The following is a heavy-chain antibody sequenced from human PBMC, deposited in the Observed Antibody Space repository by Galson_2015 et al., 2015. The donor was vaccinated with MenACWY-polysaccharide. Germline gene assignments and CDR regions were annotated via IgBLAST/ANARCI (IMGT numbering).Heavy chain of an antibody. V-gene: IGHV3-74*01. J-gene: IGHJ4*02. CDR2: INTDGSIT. CDR3: AKDQRWNLPDY. Sequence: LRLPCAASGFIFSNHWMHWVRQAPGKGLDWVSRINTDGSITSYADSVKGRFTISRDNAKNRLLLQMNSLSVDDTAVYYCAKDQRWNLPDYWGQGILVTVSS. CDR1: GFIFSNHW. D-gene: IGHD1-7*01.